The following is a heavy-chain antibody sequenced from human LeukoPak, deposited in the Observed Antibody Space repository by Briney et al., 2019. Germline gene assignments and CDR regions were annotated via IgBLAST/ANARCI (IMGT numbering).Heavy chain of an antibody. Sequence: ASVKVSCKASGYTFTGYHMHWVRQAPGQGLEWMGRINPNSGDTNYAQKFQGRVTMTRDTSISTAYMELSRLRSDDTAVYYCARDSFDRSYFPFDYWGQGTLVTVSS. V-gene: IGHV1-2*06. CDR1: GYTFTGYH. CDR2: INPNSGDT. CDR3: ARDSFDRSYFPFDY. J-gene: IGHJ4*02. D-gene: IGHD1-26*01.